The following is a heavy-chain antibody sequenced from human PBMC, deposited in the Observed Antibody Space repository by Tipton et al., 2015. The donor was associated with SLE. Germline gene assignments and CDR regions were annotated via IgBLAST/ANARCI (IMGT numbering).Heavy chain of an antibody. V-gene: IGHV4-39*07. D-gene: IGHD2-2*02. J-gene: IGHJ4*02. CDR1: GGSISSSSYY. CDR3: ARVGLVAPAAISSGVDY. CDR2: IYYSGST. Sequence: GSLRLSCTVSGGSISSSSYYWGWIRQPPGKGLEWIGSIYYSGSTYYNPSLKSRVTISVDTSKNQFSLNLSSVTAADTAVYYCARVGLVAPAAISSGVDYWGQGTLVTVSS.